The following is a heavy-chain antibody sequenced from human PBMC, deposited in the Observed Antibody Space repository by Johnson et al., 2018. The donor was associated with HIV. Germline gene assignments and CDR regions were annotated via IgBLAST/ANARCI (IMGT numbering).Heavy chain of an antibody. CDR2: IYSGGST. V-gene: IGHV3-66*01. J-gene: IGHJ3*01. CDR3: AREGPSEGAGVHF. D-gene: IGHD2-8*01. CDR1: GFTVSSNY. Sequence: VQLVESGGGLVQPGGSLRLSCAASGFTVSSNYMSWVRQAPGKGLEWVSVIYSGGSTYCADSVKGRFTISRDNTKNTLHLQMNSLRVEDTAVYFCAREGPSEGAGVHFWGQGTMVTVSS.